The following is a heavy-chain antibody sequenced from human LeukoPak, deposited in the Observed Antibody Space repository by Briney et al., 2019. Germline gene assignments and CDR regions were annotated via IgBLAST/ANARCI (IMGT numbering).Heavy chain of an antibody. CDR2: ISSSSSYI. J-gene: IGHJ4*02. Sequence: PGGSLRLSCAASGFTFSTYAVNWVRQAPGKGLEWVSSISSSSSYIYYADSVKGRFTISRDNAKNSLYLQMNSLRAEDTAVYYCARGNYYDSSGLLDYWGQGTLVTVSS. V-gene: IGHV3-21*01. CDR1: GFTFSTYA. CDR3: ARGNYYDSSGLLDY. D-gene: IGHD3-22*01.